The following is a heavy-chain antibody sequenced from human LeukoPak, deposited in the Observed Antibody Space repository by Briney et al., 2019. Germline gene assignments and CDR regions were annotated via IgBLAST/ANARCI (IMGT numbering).Heavy chain of an antibody. V-gene: IGHV3-30*18. J-gene: IGHJ4*02. D-gene: IGHD5-12*01. Sequence: ERSLRLSCAASGFTFSSYGMHWVRQAPGKGLEWVAVISYDGSNKYYADSVKGRFTISRDNSKNTLYLQMNSLRAEDTAVYYCAKHRQKVATKGPFDYWGQGTLVTVSS. CDR1: GFTFSSYG. CDR2: ISYDGSNK. CDR3: AKHRQKVATKGPFDY.